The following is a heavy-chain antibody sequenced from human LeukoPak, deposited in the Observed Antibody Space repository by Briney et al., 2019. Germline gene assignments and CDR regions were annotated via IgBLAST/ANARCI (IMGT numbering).Heavy chain of an antibody. V-gene: IGHV3-48*03. J-gene: IGHJ4*02. CDR3: ARAEAGFDY. CDR2: ISTSGRTI. CDR1: GFRLKNFE. Sequence: GGSLRLSCAASGFRLKNFEMNWVRQAPGKGLEWVSYISTSGRTIYYADSVQGRFTISRDNAKNSLYLQMNSLRAEDTAVYYCARAEAGFDYWGQGTLVTVSS.